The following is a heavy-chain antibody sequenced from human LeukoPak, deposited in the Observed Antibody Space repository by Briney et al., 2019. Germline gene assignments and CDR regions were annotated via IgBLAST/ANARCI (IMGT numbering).Heavy chain of an antibody. CDR2: IRGKADDYAS. CDR1: GFTFSGSA. J-gene: IGHJ4*02. V-gene: IGHV3-73*01. D-gene: IGHD3-10*01. CDR3: SRLAAFGSA. Sequence: GGSLRLSCAASGFTFSGSAIHWVRQASGKGLEWIGRIRGKADDYASVYAASVEGRFTISRDDSRNAAYLQMNSLKIEDTAVYYYSRLAAFGSAWGQGTLVTVSS.